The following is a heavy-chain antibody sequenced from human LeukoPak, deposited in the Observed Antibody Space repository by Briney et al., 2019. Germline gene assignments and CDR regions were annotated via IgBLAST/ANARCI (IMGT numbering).Heavy chain of an antibody. CDR3: ARTPSSGSGWTYYYYGMDV. D-gene: IGHD6-19*01. J-gene: IGHJ6*02. CDR1: GFTVSSNY. Sequence: GGSLRLSCVASGFTVSSNYVSWVRQAPGKGLEWVSVIYSGGSTYYADSVKGRFTISRDNSKNTLYLQMNSLRAEDTAVYYCARTPSSGSGWTYYYYGMDVWGQGTTVTVSS. CDR2: IYSGGST. V-gene: IGHV3-53*01.